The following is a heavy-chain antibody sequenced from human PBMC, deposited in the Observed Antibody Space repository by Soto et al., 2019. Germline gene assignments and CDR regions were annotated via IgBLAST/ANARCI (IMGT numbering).Heavy chain of an antibody. CDR1: GGSFSGYY. CDR3: AFLPAPSGYYYMVV. Sequence: SENLSLTCAVYGGSFSGYYWTWIRQPPGKGLEWIGYIYYSGTTNYNSSLKSRVTISVDTSKNQFSLKLSSVTAADTAVYYCAFLPAPSGYYYMVVLGQAIPVTVS. V-gene: IGHV4-59*01. CDR2: IYYSGTT. J-gene: IGHJ6*02.